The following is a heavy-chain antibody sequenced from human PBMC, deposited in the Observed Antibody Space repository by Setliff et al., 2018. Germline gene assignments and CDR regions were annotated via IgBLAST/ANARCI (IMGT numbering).Heavy chain of an antibody. J-gene: IGHJ3*02. D-gene: IGHD3-22*01. V-gene: IGHV3-7*03. CDR2: IAQDGSEK. CDR3: ARDRISRYYDSGAHAFDI. Sequence: GGSLRLSCAASGFSLSNFWMSWVRQAPGKGLEWVASIAQDGSEKFYLDSVKGRFTISRDNAKNSLYLQMNSLRAEDTAVYYCARDRISRYYDSGAHAFDIWGQGTMVTVS. CDR1: GFSLSNFW.